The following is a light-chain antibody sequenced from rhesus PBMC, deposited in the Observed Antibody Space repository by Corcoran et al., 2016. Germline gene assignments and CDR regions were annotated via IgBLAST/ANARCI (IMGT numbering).Light chain of an antibody. V-gene: IGKV1-21*01. CDR3: QQYNSAPYH. J-gene: IGKJ2*01. Sequence: DIQMTQSPSSLSASVGARVTITCRASQAISSWLAWYPQKPGKAPNLLIYKASSLQSGVPSRFSGSGSVTYLTLTISSLQPEDFTTYYCQQYNSAPYHFGQGTKVEIK. CDR2: KAS. CDR1: QAISSW.